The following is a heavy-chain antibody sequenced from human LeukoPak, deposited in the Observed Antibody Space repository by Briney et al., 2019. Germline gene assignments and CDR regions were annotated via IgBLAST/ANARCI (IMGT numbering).Heavy chain of an antibody. CDR1: GGTFSVYA. CDR2: INPSGGST. Sequence: ASVKVSCKASGGTFSVYAINWVRQAPGQGLEWMGIINPSGGSTSYAQKFQGRVTMTRDMSTSTVYMELSSLRSEDTAVYYCAREDGYGGSYYFDYWGQGTLVTVSS. V-gene: IGHV1-46*01. CDR3: AREDGYGGSYYFDY. J-gene: IGHJ4*02. D-gene: IGHD4-23*01.